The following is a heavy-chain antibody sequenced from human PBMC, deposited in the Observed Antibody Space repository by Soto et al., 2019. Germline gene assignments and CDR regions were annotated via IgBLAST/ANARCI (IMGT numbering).Heavy chain of an antibody. CDR3: ATASSY. Sequence: PSETLSLTCAVYGGPFSGYFWSWVRQPPGKGLEWIGEINHSGTTNYNPSLKSRVTISVDTSKNQFSLNLTSVTAADTAVYYCATASSYWGQGTLVTAPQ. CDR2: INHSGTT. J-gene: IGHJ4*02. D-gene: IGHD6-6*01. CDR1: GGPFSGYF. V-gene: IGHV4-34*01.